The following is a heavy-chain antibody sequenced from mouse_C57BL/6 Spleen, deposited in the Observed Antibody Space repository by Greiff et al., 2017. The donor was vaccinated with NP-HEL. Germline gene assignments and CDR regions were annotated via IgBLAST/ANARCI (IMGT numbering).Heavy chain of an antibody. CDR2: IYPGDGDT. CDR3: ADSSGLTY. J-gene: IGHJ4*01. CDR1: GYAFSSSW. D-gene: IGHD3-2*02. Sequence: QVQLQQSGPELVKPGASVKISCKASGYAFSSSWMNWVKQRPGKGLEWIGRIYPGDGDTNYNGKFKGKATLTADKSSSTAYMQLSSLTSEDSAVYFCADSSGLTYWGQGTSVTVSS. V-gene: IGHV1-82*01.